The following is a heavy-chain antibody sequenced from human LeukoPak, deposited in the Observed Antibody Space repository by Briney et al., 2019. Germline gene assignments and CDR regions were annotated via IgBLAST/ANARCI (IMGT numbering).Heavy chain of an antibody. CDR3: AKSRRYYDSSGYHKAYYYYYMDV. D-gene: IGHD3-22*01. V-gene: IGHV3-23*01. CDR2: ISGSGGST. Sequence: GGSLRLSCAASGFTFSSYGMSWVRQAPGKGLEWVSAISGSGGSTYYADSVKGRFTISRDNSKNTLYLQMNSLRAEDTAVYYCAKSRRYYDSSGYHKAYYYYYMDVWGKGTTVTISS. J-gene: IGHJ6*03. CDR1: GFTFSSYG.